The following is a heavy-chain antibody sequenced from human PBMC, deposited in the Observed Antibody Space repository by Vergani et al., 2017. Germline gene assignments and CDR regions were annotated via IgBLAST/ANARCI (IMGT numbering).Heavy chain of an antibody. D-gene: IGHD6-19*01. V-gene: IGHV3-30*03. CDR1: GFTFSSYG. J-gene: IGHJ4*02. Sequence: QVQLVESGGGVVQPGRSLRLSCAASGFTFSSYGMHWVRQAPGKGLEWVAVISYDGSNKYYADSVKGRFTISRDNSKNTLYLQMNSLRAEDTAVYYCARDPQGWYLLDYWGQGTLVTVSS. CDR2: ISYDGSNK. CDR3: ARDPQGWYLLDY.